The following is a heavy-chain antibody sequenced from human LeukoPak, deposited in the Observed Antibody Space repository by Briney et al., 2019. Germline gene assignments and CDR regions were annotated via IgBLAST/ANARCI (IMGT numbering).Heavy chain of an antibody. J-gene: IGHJ4*02. D-gene: IGHD3-16*01. Sequence: SETLSLTCAVYGGSFSGYYWSWIRQPPGRGLEWIGEINHSGSTNYNPSLKSRVTISVDTSKNQFSLKLSSVTAADTAVYYCASWGSTPFDYWGQGTLVTVSS. CDR3: ASWGSTPFDY. CDR2: INHSGST. CDR1: GGSFSGYY. V-gene: IGHV4-34*01.